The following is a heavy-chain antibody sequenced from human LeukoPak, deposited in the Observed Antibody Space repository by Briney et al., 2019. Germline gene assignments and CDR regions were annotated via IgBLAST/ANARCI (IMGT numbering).Heavy chain of an antibody. CDR2: IYYSGST. CDR3: ARHPGIVVVPRYYFDY. CDR1: GGSISSSSYY. D-gene: IGHD3-22*01. J-gene: IGHJ4*02. V-gene: IGHV4-39*01. Sequence: SETLSLTCTVSGGSISSSSYYWGWIRQPPGKGLEWIGSIYYSGSTYYNPSLKSRVTISVDTSKNQLSLKLSSVTAADTAVYYCARHPGIVVVPRYYFDYWGQGTLVTVSS.